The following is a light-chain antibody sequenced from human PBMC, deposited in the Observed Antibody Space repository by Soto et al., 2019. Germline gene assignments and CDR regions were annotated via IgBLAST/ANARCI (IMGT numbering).Light chain of an antibody. CDR3: SSYATSSAV. CDR1: SSDVGGYNY. J-gene: IGLJ3*02. CDR2: EVS. V-gene: IGLV2-14*01. Sequence: QSALTQPASVSGSPGQSITISCTGTSSDVGGYNYVSWYQQRPGKAPKLMIYEVSDRPSGVSNRFSGSKSGNTASLTISGLQAEDEAVYYCSSYATSSAVFGGGTKLTVL.